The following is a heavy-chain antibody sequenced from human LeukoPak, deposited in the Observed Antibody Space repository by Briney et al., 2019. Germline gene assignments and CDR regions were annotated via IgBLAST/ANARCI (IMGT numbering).Heavy chain of an antibody. V-gene: IGHV4-59*01. CDR3: ARVPLAYCGGDCYSLAFDY. CDR2: IYYSGST. J-gene: IGHJ4*02. CDR1: GGSISSYY. Sequence: SETLSLTCTVSGGSISSYYWSWIRQPPGKGLEWIGYIYYSGSTNYNPSLKSRVTISVDTSKNQFSLKLSSVTAADTAVYYCARVPLAYCGGDCYSLAFDYWGQGTLVTVSS. D-gene: IGHD2-21*02.